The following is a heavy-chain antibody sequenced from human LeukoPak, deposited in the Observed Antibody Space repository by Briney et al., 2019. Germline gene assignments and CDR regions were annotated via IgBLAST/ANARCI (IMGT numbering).Heavy chain of an antibody. Sequence: ASVKVSCKASGYTFATYGFCWVRQAPGHRLEWMGWISANTGKTDYARKFQGRVTMTTDTSTSTAYMELRSLRPDDTAVYYCAKVAGDRMDYWGQGTLLTVSS. J-gene: IGHJ4*02. D-gene: IGHD6-13*01. V-gene: IGHV1-18*01. CDR2: ISANTGKT. CDR1: GYTFATYG. CDR3: AKVAGDRMDY.